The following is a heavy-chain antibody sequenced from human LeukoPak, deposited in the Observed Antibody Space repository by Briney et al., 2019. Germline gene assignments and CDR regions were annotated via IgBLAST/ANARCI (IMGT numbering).Heavy chain of an antibody. CDR1: GGSISSSSYY. CDR2: IYYSGST. Sequence: SETLSLTCTVSGGSISSSSYYWGWIRQPPGKGLEWIGSIYYSGSTYYNPSLKSRVTISVDTSKNQFSLKLSSVTAADTAVYYCARYTIFGVVDWGQGTLVTVSS. J-gene: IGHJ4*02. CDR3: ARYTIFGVVD. V-gene: IGHV4-39*01. D-gene: IGHD3-3*01.